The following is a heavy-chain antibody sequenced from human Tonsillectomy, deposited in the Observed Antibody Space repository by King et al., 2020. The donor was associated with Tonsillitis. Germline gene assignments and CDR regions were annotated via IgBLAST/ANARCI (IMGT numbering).Heavy chain of an antibody. J-gene: IGHJ5*01. CDR1: GFSLNTSGVG. V-gene: IGHV2-5*02. CDR2: ISWDDDK. CDR3: AHSITMIVVEAWFDS. D-gene: IGHD3-22*01. Sequence: ITLKESGPTLVMPTQTLTLACTFSGFSLNTSGVGVGWIRQSPGKALEWLALISWDDDKRYSPSLKSRLTITKDTSKNQVVLTMTNMDPVDTATYYCAHSITMIVVEAWFDSWGQGTLVTVSS.